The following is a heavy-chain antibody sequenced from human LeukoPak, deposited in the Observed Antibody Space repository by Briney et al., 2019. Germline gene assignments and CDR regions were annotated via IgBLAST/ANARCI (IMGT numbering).Heavy chain of an antibody. CDR1: GFTFSNYE. CDR3: ARGRVGTTTPFDY. D-gene: IGHD1-26*01. V-gene: IGHV3-48*03. CDR2: ISSGGSTI. J-gene: IGHJ4*02. Sequence: GGSLRLSCAASGFTFSNYEMNWVRQAPGKGLEWVSCISSGGSTIYYADSVKGRFTISRDNAKNSLFLQMNSLRAEDTAVYYCARGRVGTTTPFDYWGQGTLVTVSS.